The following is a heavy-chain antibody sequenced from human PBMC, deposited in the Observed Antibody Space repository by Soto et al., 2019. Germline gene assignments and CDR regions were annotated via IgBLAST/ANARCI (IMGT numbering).Heavy chain of an antibody. Sequence: GGSLRLSCAASGFTFSSYWMSWVRQAPGKGLEWVANIKQDGSEKYYVDSVKGRFTISRDNAKNSLYLQMNSLRAEDTAVYYCARSSSWLTMGGMDVWGQGTTVTVSS. D-gene: IGHD6-13*01. J-gene: IGHJ6*02. V-gene: IGHV3-7*05. CDR3: ARSSSWLTMGGMDV. CDR1: GFTFSSYW. CDR2: IKQDGSEK.